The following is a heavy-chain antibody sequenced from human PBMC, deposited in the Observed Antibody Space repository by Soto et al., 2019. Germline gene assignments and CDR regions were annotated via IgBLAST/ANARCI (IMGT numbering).Heavy chain of an antibody. D-gene: IGHD4-17*01. CDR2: IWYDGSNK. CDR3: GGTVTGWFDP. J-gene: IGHJ5*02. CDR1: GFTFSSYG. Sequence: QVQLVESGGGVVQPGRSLRLSCAASGFTFSSYGMHWVRQAPGKGLEWVAVIWYDGSNKYYADSVKGRFTISRDNSKNTLYLQMNSLRAEDTAVYYCGGTVTGWFDPWGQGTLVTVSS. V-gene: IGHV3-33*01.